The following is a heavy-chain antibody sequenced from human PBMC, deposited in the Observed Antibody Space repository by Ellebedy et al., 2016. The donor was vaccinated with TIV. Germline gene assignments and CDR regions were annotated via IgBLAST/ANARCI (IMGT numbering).Heavy chain of an antibody. CDR3: ASLYMVGEQLVLKFHYMDV. D-gene: IGHD6-6*01. CDR1: GFTFSIYG. Sequence: GESLKISXAASGFTFSIYGMHWVRQAPGKGLDWVARISYDGTKKLYADSVQGRFTISRDNSKSTLYLQMNSLRAEDTAVYYCASLYMVGEQLVLKFHYMDVWGKGTTVTVSS. J-gene: IGHJ6*03. CDR2: ISYDGTKK. V-gene: IGHV3-30*03.